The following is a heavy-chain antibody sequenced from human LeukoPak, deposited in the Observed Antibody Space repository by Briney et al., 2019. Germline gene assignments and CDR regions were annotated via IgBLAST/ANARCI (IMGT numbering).Heavy chain of an antibody. CDR2: IYYSGST. CDR3: ARDRRGRYYNWFDP. D-gene: IGHD1-26*01. V-gene: IGHV4-39*07. J-gene: IGHJ5*02. Sequence: PSETLSLTCTVSGGSISSSSYYWGWIRQPPGKGLEWIGSIYYSGSTYYNPSLKSRVTISVDTSKNQFSLKLSSVTAADMAVYYCARDRRGRYYNWFDPWGQGTLVTVSS. CDR1: GGSISSSSYY.